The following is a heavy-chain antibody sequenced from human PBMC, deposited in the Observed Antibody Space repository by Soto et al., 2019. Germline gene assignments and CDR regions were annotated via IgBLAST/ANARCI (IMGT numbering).Heavy chain of an antibody. D-gene: IGHD3-10*01. CDR2: INPNSGGT. CDR3: AISLAGRGSTYYFDY. Sequence: ASVKVSCKASGYTFTGYYMHWVRQAPGQGLEWMGWINPNSGGTNYAQKFQGWVTMTRDTSISTAYMELSRLRSDDTAVYYCAISLAGRGSTYYFDYWGQGTLVTVSS. J-gene: IGHJ4*02. V-gene: IGHV1-2*04. CDR1: GYTFTGYY.